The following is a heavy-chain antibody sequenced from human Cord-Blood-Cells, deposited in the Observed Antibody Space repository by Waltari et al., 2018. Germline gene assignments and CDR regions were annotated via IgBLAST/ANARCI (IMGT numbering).Heavy chain of an antibody. J-gene: IGHJ6*03. CDR3: ARRPTPAGLRGGYMDV. CDR1: GGSFSGYY. D-gene: IGHD3-16*01. CDR2: INHSGST. Sequence: QVQLQQWGAGLLKPSETLSLTCAVYGGSFSGYYWSWIRQPPGKGLEWIGEINHSGSTNYNPYLKSRVTISVDTSKNRFSLKLSSVTASDTAVYYCARRPTPAGLRGGYMDVWGKGTTVTVSS. V-gene: IGHV4-34*01.